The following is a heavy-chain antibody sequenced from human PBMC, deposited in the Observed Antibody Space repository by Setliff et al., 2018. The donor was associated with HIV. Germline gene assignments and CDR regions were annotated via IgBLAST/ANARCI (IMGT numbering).Heavy chain of an antibody. CDR3: ARDVSPIVVVTAPDY. CDR1: GFSLSGYA. CDR2: ISYDGSRT. V-gene: IGHV3-30*04. J-gene: IGHJ4*02. D-gene: IGHD2-21*02. Sequence: GGSLRLSCAASGFSLSGYAMHWVRQAPGKGPEWVSIISYDGSRTYYAESVKGRFTISRDNSKNTLYLQMRSLRPDDTAVYYCARDVSPIVVVTAPDYWGQGTLVTVSS.